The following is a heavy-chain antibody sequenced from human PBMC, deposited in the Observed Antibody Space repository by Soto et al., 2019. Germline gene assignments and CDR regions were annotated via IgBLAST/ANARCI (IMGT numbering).Heavy chain of an antibody. Sequence: GGSLRLSCAASGFTFSSYWMSWVRQAPGKGLEWVANIKQDGSEKYYVDSVKGRFTISGDNAKNSLYLQMNSLRAEDTAVYYCARDGLWLAYYFDYWGQGTLVTVSS. CDR3: ARDGLWLAYYFDY. V-gene: IGHV3-7*01. CDR1: GFTFSSYW. J-gene: IGHJ4*02. D-gene: IGHD6-19*01. CDR2: IKQDGSEK.